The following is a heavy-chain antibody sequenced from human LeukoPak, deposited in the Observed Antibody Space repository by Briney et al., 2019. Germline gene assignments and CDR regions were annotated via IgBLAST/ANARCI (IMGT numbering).Heavy chain of an antibody. J-gene: IGHJ3*02. V-gene: IGHV1-69*05. CDR3: ASASPGGAFDI. CDR2: IIPIFGTA. Sequence: ASVKVSCKASGGTFSSYAISWVRQAHGQGLEWMGRIIPIFGTANYAQKFQGRVTITTDESTSTAYMELSSLRSEDTAVYYCASASPGGAFDIWGQGTMVTVSS. D-gene: IGHD1-14*01. CDR1: GGTFSSYA.